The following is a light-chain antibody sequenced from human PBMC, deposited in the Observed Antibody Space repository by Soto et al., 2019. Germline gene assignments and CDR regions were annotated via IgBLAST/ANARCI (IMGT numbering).Light chain of an antibody. CDR2: KAS. CDR3: QHYNGYSEA. CDR1: QTIRSW. V-gene: IGKV1-5*03. Sequence: DIQMTPSPSTLSGSVGDRVTITCRGSQTIRSWLAWYQQKPGKAPKLLIYKASTLKSGVPSRFSGSGSGTEFTLTISSLQPDDFATYYCQHYNGYSEAFGQGTKVDIK. J-gene: IGKJ1*01.